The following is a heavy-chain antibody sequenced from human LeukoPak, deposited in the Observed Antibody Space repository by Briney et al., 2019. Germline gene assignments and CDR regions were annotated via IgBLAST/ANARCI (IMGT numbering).Heavy chain of an antibody. CDR3: ARHDRRGYSGYDDAFDI. Sequence: SETLSLTCTVSGGSISSGSYYWSWIRQPAGKGLEWIGRIYTSGSTNYNPSLKSRVTISVDTSKNQFSLKLSSVTAADTAVYYCARHDRRGYSGYDDAFDIWGQGTMVTVSS. V-gene: IGHV4-61*02. D-gene: IGHD5-12*01. CDR1: GGSISSGSYY. CDR2: IYTSGST. J-gene: IGHJ3*02.